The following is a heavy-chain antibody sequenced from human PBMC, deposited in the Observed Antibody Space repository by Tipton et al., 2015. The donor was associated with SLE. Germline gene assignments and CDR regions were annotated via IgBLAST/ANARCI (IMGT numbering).Heavy chain of an antibody. D-gene: IGHD6-13*01. CDR1: GGSISSHY. CDR2: IYYSGST. Sequence: TLSLTCTVSGGSISSHYWSWIRQPPGKGLEWIGYIYYSGSTNYNPSLKSQVTISVDTSKNQFSLKLSSVTAADTAVYYCTSRGAAAAPGWYFDLWGRGTLATVSS. V-gene: IGHV4-59*11. J-gene: IGHJ2*01. CDR3: TSRGAAAAPGWYFDL.